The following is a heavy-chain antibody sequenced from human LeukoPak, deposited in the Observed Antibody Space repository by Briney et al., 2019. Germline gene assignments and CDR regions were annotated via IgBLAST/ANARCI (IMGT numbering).Heavy chain of an antibody. CDR2: IYSGGST. D-gene: IGHD3-22*01. Sequence: AGGSLRLSCAASGFTVSSNYMSWVRQAPGKGLEWVSVIYSGGSTYYADSVKARFTISRDNSKNTLYLQINSLRAEDTAVYYCARDSDYYDSRGSLGAYWGQGTLVTVSS. CDR1: GFTVSSNY. V-gene: IGHV3-53*01. J-gene: IGHJ4*02. CDR3: ARDSDYYDSRGSLGAY.